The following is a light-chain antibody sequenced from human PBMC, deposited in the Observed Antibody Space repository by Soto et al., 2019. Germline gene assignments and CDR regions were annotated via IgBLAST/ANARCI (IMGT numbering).Light chain of an antibody. V-gene: IGKV1-9*01. CDR1: QGINTF. Sequence: DIQLTQSPSFLSASVGDRVTSTCRASQGINTFLAWYQQKPGKAPKVLIYDASRLHSGVPSRFSGSGSGTEFTLTSNSLQPEDFAPYFCQQLSTYSSFGGGTKVEIK. CDR3: QQLSTYSS. CDR2: DAS. J-gene: IGKJ4*01.